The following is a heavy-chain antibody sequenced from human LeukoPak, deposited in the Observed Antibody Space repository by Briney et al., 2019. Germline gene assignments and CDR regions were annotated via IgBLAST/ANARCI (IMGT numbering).Heavy chain of an antibody. CDR2: IYYTGST. CDR1: GGSISSYY. D-gene: IGHD3-22*01. V-gene: IGHV4-59*01. Sequence: SETLSLTCTVSGGSISSYYWSWIRQPPGKGLEWIGYIYYTGSTNYNPSLKRRVTISVDTSKNQFSLKLSSVTAADTAVYYCARWYYYDSSGAVDYWGQGTLVIISS. J-gene: IGHJ4*02. CDR3: ARWYYYDSSGAVDY.